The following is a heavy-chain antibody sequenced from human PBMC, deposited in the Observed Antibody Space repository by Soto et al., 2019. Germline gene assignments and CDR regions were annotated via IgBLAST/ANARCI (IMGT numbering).Heavy chain of an antibody. D-gene: IGHD5-18*01. V-gene: IGHV1-18*04. J-gene: IGHJ4*02. CDR3: ARNGGAMVFSQIDY. CDR2: ISASNGNT. CDR1: AYTCISYG. Sequence: ASVKVSCKASAYTCISYGISWVRQAPGQGPEWMGWISASNGNTNYAHKLQRSVTMTTDTSTSRAYMELRSLRSDDTAVYYCARNGGAMVFSQIDYWGQGTLVTVSS.